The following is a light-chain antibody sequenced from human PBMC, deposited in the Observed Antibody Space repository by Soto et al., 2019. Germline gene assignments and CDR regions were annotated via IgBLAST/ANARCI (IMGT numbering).Light chain of an antibody. Sequence: QSALTQPASVSGSPGQSVTISCTGTSSDVGSYNLVSWYQQHPGKAPKLMIYEVSERPAGVSNRFSGSKSANTASLTISGLQAEDEADYYCCSFARSRMLFGTGTKVTVL. V-gene: IGLV2-23*02. CDR1: SSDVGSYNL. J-gene: IGLJ1*01. CDR2: EVS. CDR3: CSFARSRML.